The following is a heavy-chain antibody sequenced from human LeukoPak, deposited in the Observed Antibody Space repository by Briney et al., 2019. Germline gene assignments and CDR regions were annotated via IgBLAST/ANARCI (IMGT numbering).Heavy chain of an antibody. CDR1: GGTFSIYA. CDR2: IIPIFGRA. D-gene: IGHD6-13*01. V-gene: IGHV1-69*01. J-gene: IGHJ5*02. Sequence: SVKLSCKASGGTFSIYAISWVRQAPGQGLEWMGGIIPIFGRASYAQKLQGRVRITADESTSTAYMELSSLRAEDTAVYYCARGLGIAAADNWFDPWGQGTLVTVSS. CDR3: ARGLGIAAADNWFDP.